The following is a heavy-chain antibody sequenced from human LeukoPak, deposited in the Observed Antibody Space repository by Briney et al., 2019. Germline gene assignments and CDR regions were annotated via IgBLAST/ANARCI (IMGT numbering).Heavy chain of an antibody. CDR3: ARETSLAGFASGLGFNY. Sequence: SETLSHTCTVSGGSISSYYWSWIRQPPGKGLEWIGYIYYSGSTNYNPSLKSRVTISVDTSKNHFSLKLTSVTAADTATYYCARETSLAGFASGLGFNYWGQGILVTVSS. J-gene: IGHJ4*02. CDR1: GGSISSYY. CDR2: IYYSGST. D-gene: IGHD6-19*01. V-gene: IGHV4-59*01.